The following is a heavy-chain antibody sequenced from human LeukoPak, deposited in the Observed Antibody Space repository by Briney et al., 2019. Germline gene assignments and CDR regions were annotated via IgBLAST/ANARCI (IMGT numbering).Heavy chain of an antibody. Sequence: GGTPRLSCAASGFTFSSYGMSWVRQAPGKGLEWVSAISGSGGSTYYADSVKGRFTISRDNSKNTLYLQMNSLRAEDTAVYYCAKEAEYYDILTGYYYYYMDVWGKGTTVTISS. CDR2: ISGSGGST. D-gene: IGHD3-9*01. V-gene: IGHV3-23*01. CDR3: AKEAEYYDILTGYYYYYMDV. CDR1: GFTFSSYG. J-gene: IGHJ6*03.